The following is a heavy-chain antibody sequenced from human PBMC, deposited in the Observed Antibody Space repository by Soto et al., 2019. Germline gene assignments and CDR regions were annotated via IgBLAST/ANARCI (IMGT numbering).Heavy chain of an antibody. D-gene: IGHD3-16*01. Sequence: QVQLVQSGAEVKKPGASVKVSCKASGYTFTSYYMHWVRQAPGQGLEWMGWINPDSGVTYYPHKFQDRVTMTRDTSISTAYMELSRLTSDDPALYYCERDRGVRDVWGQGTTVIVSS. CDR3: ERDRGVRDV. V-gene: IGHV1-2*02. CDR2: INPDSGVT. CDR1: GYTFTSYY. J-gene: IGHJ6*02.